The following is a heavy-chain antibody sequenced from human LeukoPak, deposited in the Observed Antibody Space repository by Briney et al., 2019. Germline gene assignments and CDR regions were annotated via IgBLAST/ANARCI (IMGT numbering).Heavy chain of an antibody. D-gene: IGHD3-9*01. CDR3: ARALSVTGYYQGFDY. Sequence: GSLRLSCAASGFTFSDSYMGWIRHAPGKGLEWVSYIFSSDPTTHYADSVKGRFTISRDNAKKSLYLQMNSLRAEDTAVYYCARALSVTGYYQGFDYWGQGTLVTVSS. V-gene: IGHV3-11*01. CDR1: GFTFSDSY. J-gene: IGHJ4*02. CDR2: IFSSDPTT.